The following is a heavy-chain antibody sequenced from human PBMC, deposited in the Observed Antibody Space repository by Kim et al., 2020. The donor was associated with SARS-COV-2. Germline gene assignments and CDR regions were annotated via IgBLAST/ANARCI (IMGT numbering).Heavy chain of an antibody. CDR1: GFTFSSYA. Sequence: GGSLRLSCAASGFTFSSYAMSWVRQAPGKGLEWVSAISGSGGSTYYADSVKGRFTISRDNSKNTLYLQMNSLRAEDTAVYYCAKARGVVVITSHDYWGQGTLVTVSS. D-gene: IGHD3-22*01. J-gene: IGHJ4*02. CDR3: AKARGVVVITSHDY. V-gene: IGHV3-23*01. CDR2: ISGSGGST.